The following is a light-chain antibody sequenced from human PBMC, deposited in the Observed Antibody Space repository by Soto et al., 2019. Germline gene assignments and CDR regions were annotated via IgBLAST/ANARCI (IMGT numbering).Light chain of an antibody. CDR1: QSVSSSY. Sequence: EIVLTQSPGTLSLSPGERATLSCRASQSVSSSYLAWYQQKPGQAPRPLIYGASSRATGIPDRFSGSGSGTDFTLTISSLEPEDFAVYYDEEYCSSPRTFGQGPKV. CDR3: EEYCSSPRT. V-gene: IGKV3-20*01. CDR2: GAS. J-gene: IGKJ1*01.